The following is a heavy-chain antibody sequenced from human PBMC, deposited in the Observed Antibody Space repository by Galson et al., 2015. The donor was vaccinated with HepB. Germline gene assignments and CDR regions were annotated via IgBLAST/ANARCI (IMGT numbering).Heavy chain of an antibody. V-gene: IGHV1-58*01. CDR3: AADRYCGGNCYSSDAFDI. Sequence: SVKVSCKASGFTFSSSAVQWVRQTRGQRLEWIGWIVVGSGDTNSAQKFQERVTITRDMSTSTAYMELSSLRSEDTAVYYCAADRYCGGNCYSSDAFDIWGQGTMVTVSP. J-gene: IGHJ3*02. CDR1: GFTFSSSA. CDR2: IVVGSGDT. D-gene: IGHD2-21*01.